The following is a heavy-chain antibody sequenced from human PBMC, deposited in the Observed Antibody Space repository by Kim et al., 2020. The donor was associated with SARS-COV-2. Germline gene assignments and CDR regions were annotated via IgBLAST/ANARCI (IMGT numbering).Heavy chain of an antibody. V-gene: IGHV4-31*03. J-gene: IGHJ3*02. D-gene: IGHD4-4*01. CDR2: IYYSGST. Sequence: SETLSLTCTVSGGSISSGGYYWSWIRQHPGKGLEWIGYIYYSGSTYYNPSLKSRLTISLDTSKNQFSLKLSSVTAADTAVYYCARAKSNYSEYSVEAFDIWGQGTMVTVSS. CDR3: ARAKSNYSEYSVEAFDI. CDR1: GGSISSGGYY.